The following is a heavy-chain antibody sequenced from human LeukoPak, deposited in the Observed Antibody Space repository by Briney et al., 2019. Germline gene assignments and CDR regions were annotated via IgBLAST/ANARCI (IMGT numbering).Heavy chain of an antibody. CDR1: GSTISGYY. J-gene: IGHJ4*02. Sequence: PGGSLRLSCAVSGSTISGYYMHWIRQAPGKGLEWVSVIYSGGSTYYADSVKGRFTISRDNSKNTLYLQMNSLRAEDTAVYYCASGSTGTGGEFDYWGQGTLVTVSS. D-gene: IGHD1-7*01. CDR2: IYSGGST. CDR3: ASGSTGTGGEFDY. V-gene: IGHV3-53*01.